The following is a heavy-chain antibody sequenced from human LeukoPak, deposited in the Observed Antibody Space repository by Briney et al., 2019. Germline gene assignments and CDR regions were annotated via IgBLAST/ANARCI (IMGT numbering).Heavy chain of an antibody. Sequence: ETLSLTCAVYGGSFSGYYWSWIRQPPGKGLEWIGSIYHSGSTYYNPSLKSRVTISVDTSKNQFSLKLSSVTAADTAVYYCARSYYDFWSGYQAYYFDYWGQGTLVTVSS. CDR2: IYHSGST. V-gene: IGHV4-34*01. D-gene: IGHD3-3*01. J-gene: IGHJ4*02. CDR1: GGSFSGYY. CDR3: ARSYYDFWSGYQAYYFDY.